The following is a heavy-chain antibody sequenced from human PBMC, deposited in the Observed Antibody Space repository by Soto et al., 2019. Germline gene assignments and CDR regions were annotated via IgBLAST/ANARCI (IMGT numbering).Heavy chain of an antibody. CDR2: IFYSGTK. D-gene: IGHD7-27*01. J-gene: IGHJ4*02. Sequence: QVQLQESGPGLVKPSQTLSLTCTVSSGSLTDDGHFWTWIRQHPGKGLEWIGSIFYSGTKFYSPSLGSRVTISVDTSKNQFSLSLRSLTAAYTAVYYCARIRLGGLAFWGQGSLVTVSS. CDR1: SGSLTDDGHF. CDR3: ARIRLGGLAF. V-gene: IGHV4-31*03.